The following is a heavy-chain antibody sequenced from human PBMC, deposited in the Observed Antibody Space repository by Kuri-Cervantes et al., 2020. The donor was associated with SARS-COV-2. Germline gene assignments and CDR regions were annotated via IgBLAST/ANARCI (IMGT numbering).Heavy chain of an antibody. CDR1: GGSISSYY. Sequence: SETLSLTCTVSGGSISSYYWSWIRQPPGKGLEWIGYIYYSGSTNYNPSLKSRVAISVDTSKNQFSLKLSSVTAADTAVYYCAREVEGSDAFDIWVQGTMVTVSS. J-gene: IGHJ3*02. CDR3: AREVEGSDAFDI. V-gene: IGHV4-59*01. CDR2: IYYSGST.